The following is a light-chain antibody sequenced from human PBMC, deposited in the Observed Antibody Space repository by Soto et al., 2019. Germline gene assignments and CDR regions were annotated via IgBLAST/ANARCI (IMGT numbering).Light chain of an antibody. Sequence: DIQMTQSPSSLSASVGDRVTITCRASQSSSSYLYWYQQKPGKAPKLLIYAASSLQSGVPSRFSGSGSGTDFTRTISILQPEAFATYYCQQSYSTAWMFGQGTPVEIK. CDR3: QQSYSTAWM. V-gene: IGKV1-39*01. J-gene: IGKJ1*01. CDR1: QSSSSY. CDR2: AAS.